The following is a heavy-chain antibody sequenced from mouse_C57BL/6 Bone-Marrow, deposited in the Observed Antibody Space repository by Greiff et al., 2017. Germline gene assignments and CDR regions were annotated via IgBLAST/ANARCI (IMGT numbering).Heavy chain of an antibody. D-gene: IGHD4-1*01. Sequence: EVKLMESGGGLVKPGGSLKLSCAASGFTFSSYAMSWVRQTPEKRLEWVATISDGGSYTYYPDNVKGRFTISRDNAKNNLYLQMSHLKSEDTAMYYCARDRTAVFFDYWGQGTTLTVSS. J-gene: IGHJ2*01. CDR1: GFTFSSYA. CDR2: ISDGGSYT. V-gene: IGHV5-4*01. CDR3: ARDRTAVFFDY.